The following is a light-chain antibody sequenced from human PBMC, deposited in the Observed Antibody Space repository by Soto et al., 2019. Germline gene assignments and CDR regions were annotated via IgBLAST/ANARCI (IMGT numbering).Light chain of an antibody. CDR3: TSYAGSDTFVV. CDR1: SGDVGRFDY. V-gene: IGLV2-8*01. CDR2: QVN. J-gene: IGLJ3*02. Sequence: QSALTQPPSASGSPGQSVSISCTGTSGDVGRFDYVSWYQHHPGKAPKLIIYQVNKRPSGVPDRFSGSKSGNTASLTVSGVQTEDEADYYCTSYAGSDTFVVVGRGTKLTVL.